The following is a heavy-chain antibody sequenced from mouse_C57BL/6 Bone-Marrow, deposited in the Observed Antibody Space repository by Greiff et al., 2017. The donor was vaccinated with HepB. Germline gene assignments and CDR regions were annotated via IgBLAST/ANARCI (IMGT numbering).Heavy chain of an antibody. CDR3: ARAPYYSHYKGFAY. D-gene: IGHD2-5*01. CDR2: IWSVGST. Sequence: VKLLASGPGLVQPSPRLSISCPVSGFAFTSSGVHWVRQSPGKGLEWLGVIWSVGSTDYNAAFISRLSISKDNSKSQVFFKMNSLQADDTVRYYCARAPYYSHYKGFAYWGQGTLVTVSA. J-gene: IGHJ3*01. V-gene: IGHV2-2*01. CDR1: GFAFTSSG.